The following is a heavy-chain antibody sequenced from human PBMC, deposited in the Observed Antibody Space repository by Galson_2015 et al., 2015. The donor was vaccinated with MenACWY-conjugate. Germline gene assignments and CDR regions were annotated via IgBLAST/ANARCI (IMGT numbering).Heavy chain of an antibody. CDR3: GPQPAAIWRDYYYYGLDV. Sequence: SLRLSCAASGFTFSSYAMSWVRQAPGKGLEWVSAISGSGGSTYYADSVKGRFTISRDNSKNMLYLQMNSLRAEDTAVYYCGPQPAAIWRDYYYYGLDVWGQGTTVTVSS. V-gene: IGHV3-23*01. CDR2: ISGSGGST. CDR1: GFTFSSYA. D-gene: IGHD2-2*02. J-gene: IGHJ6*02.